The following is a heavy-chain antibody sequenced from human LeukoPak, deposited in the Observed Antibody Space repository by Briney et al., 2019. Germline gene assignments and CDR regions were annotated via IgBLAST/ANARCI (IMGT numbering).Heavy chain of an antibody. D-gene: IGHD5-18*01. CDR3: AKALDTFGYMRFDY. V-gene: IGHV3-23*01. Sequence: GGSLRLSCAASGFTFSSYSMNWVRQAPGKGLEWVSSINGGGDSTYYADSVKGRFTISRDKSKNTLLLQMSSLRAEDTAIYYCAKALDTFGYMRFDYWGQGALVTVSS. CDR1: GFTFSSYS. CDR2: INGGGDST. J-gene: IGHJ4*02.